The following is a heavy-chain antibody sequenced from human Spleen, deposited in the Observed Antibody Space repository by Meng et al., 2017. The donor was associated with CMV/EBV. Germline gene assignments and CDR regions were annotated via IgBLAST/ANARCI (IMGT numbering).Heavy chain of an antibody. CDR2: INSDGSST. J-gene: IGHJ4*02. V-gene: IGHV3-74*01. CDR3: ARGVGAKDY. CDR1: GFTFSAFW. Sequence: LRLSCAASGFTFSAFWMHWVRQAPGKGLVWVSRINSDGSSTSYADSVKGRFTISRDNAKNTLYLQMNSLRAEDTAVYYCARGVGAKDYWGQGTLVTVSS. D-gene: IGHD1-26*01.